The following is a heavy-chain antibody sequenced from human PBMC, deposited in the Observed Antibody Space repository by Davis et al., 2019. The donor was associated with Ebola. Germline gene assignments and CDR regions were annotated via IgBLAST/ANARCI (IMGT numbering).Heavy chain of an antibody. V-gene: IGHV3-30*03. CDR3: ARDYYDANGSL. Sequence: PGGSLRLSCGASGFTFSSYGMHWVRQAPGKGLEWVALISYDETDEYYADSVKGRFTISRDNSNNTLYLQMNSLRPDDTAVYYCARDYYDANGSLWGQGTLVTVSS. CDR2: ISYDETDE. D-gene: IGHD4/OR15-4a*01. CDR1: GFTFSSYG. J-gene: IGHJ4*02.